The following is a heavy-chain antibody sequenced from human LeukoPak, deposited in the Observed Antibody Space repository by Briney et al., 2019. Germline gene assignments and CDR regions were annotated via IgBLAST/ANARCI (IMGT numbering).Heavy chain of an antibody. V-gene: IGHV1-18*01. D-gene: IGHD2-2*01. CDR3: ARDFESCSSTNCYALFDY. J-gene: IGHJ4*02. Sequence: GASVKVSCKASGYTLTTYSISWVRQAPGQGLEWMGWISAYNGDTNYAQKFQGRVSMTTGTSTSTAYMELRSLRSDDTAVYYCARDFESCSSTNCYALFDYWGQGTLVTVSS. CDR1: GYTLTTYS. CDR2: ISAYNGDT.